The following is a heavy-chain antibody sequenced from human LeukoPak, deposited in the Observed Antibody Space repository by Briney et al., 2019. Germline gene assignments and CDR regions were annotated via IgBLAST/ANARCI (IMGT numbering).Heavy chain of an antibody. CDR1: GGSISTTGYY. Sequence: ETLSLTCTVSGGSISTTGYYWGWIRQPPGKGLEWVSLSYTGGSTYYADSVKGRFTISRDISGNTLYLQMNSLRAEDTAVYYCARDFPTAGVDAFDIWGQGTVVTVSS. D-gene: IGHD3-10*01. J-gene: IGHJ3*02. CDR3: ARDFPTAGVDAFDI. V-gene: IGHV3-53*01. CDR2: SYTGGST.